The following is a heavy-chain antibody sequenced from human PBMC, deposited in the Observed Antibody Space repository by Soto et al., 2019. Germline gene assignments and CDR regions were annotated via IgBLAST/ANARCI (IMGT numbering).Heavy chain of an antibody. CDR3: ANRREYLMGKRHYYYMDV. CDR2: IYWDDDK. J-gene: IGHJ6*03. D-gene: IGHD3-10*01. Sequence: SGPTLVNPTQTLLLTCTFSGFSLSTSGVGVGWIRQPPGKALEWLALIYWDDDKRYSPPLKSRLTITKDTSKNQVVLTMTNMDPVDKAKYYCANRREYLMGKRHYYYMDVWCKAITVTVS. V-gene: IGHV2-5*02. CDR1: GFSLSTSGVG.